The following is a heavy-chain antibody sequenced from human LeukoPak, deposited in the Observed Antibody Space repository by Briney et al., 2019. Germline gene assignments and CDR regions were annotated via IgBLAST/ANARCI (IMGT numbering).Heavy chain of an antibody. V-gene: IGHV1-46*01. CDR2: IYPRDGST. Sequence: ASVKVSCKASGYTFTNNYLHWVRQAPGQGLEWMGMIYPRDGSTSYAQNFQGRVTVTRDTSTTTVHMELRGLRSEDTTVYYCARDQEGFDYWGQGTVVTVSS. CDR1: GYTFTNNY. J-gene: IGHJ4*02. CDR3: ARDQEGFDY.